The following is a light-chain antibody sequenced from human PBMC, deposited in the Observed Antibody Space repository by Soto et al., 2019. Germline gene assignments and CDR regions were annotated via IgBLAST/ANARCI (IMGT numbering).Light chain of an antibody. CDR1: QGIRSW. CDR3: QQANSFPIT. V-gene: IGKV1D-12*01. Sequence: DIQMTQSPSSVSASVGDRVTITCRASQGIRSWLAWYQQKPGKAPKLLIYDASSLQSGVPSRFSGSVSGTDFTLTISSLQPEAFATYYCQQANSFPITFGQGTRLEIK. J-gene: IGKJ5*01. CDR2: DAS.